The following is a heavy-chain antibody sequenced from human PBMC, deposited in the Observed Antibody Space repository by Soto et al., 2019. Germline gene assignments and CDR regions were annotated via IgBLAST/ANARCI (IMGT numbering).Heavy chain of an antibody. D-gene: IGHD3-22*01. CDR1: GYTFTSYD. CDR2: MNPNSGNT. Sequence: ASVKVSCKASGYTFTSYDVSWVRQATGQGLEWMGWMNPNSGNTGYAQKFQGRVTMTRNTSITTTYMELSSLTSDDTAVYYCARAPLGIIVAPDFWGQGTLVTVSS. V-gene: IGHV1-8*01. J-gene: IGHJ4*02. CDR3: ARAPLGIIVAPDF.